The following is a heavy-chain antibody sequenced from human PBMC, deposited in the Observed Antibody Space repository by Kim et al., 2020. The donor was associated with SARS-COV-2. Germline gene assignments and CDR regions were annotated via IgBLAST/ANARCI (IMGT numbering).Heavy chain of an antibody. CDR3: ATGFIDGRGGNSD. D-gene: IGHD2-21*02. CDR1: GFTFSSYW. CDR2: INPDGSDT. J-gene: IGHJ4*02. Sequence: GGSLRLSCAASGFTFSSYWMHWVRQVPGKGLVWVSRINPDGSDTSYVDSVKGRFTISRDNAKDTMFLQMNSLRSGDTAVYYFATGFIDGRGGNSDWGQGTLVTVSS. V-gene: IGHV3-74*01.